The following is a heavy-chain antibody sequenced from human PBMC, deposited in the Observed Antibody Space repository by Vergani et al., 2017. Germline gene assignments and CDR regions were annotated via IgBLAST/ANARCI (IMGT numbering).Heavy chain of an antibody. CDR2: ISSSSSYI. V-gene: IGHV3-21*01. CDR1: GFTFSSYS. D-gene: IGHD1-26*01. J-gene: IGHJ6*03. Sequence: EVQLVESGGGLVKPGGSLRLSCAASGFTFSSYSMNWVRQAPGKGLEWVSSISSSSSYIYYADSVKGRFTISRDNAKNSLYLQMNSLRAEDTAVYYCARQPALKYSGSYNTPSDYYYDYMDVWGKGTTVTVSS. CDR3: ARQPALKYSGSYNTPSDYYYDYMDV.